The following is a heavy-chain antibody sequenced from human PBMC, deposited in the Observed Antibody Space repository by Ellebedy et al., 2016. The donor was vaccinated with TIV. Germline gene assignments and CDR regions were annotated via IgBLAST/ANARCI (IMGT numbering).Heavy chain of an antibody. J-gene: IGHJ5*02. CDR3: ARDAVGFDP. D-gene: IGHD6-19*01. CDR2: INPRGAST. Sequence: ASVKVSCKASGGPFSSSAISWVRQAPGQGLEWMGIINPRGASTSYAQKLQGRVTLTRDTSTSTVYMELSSLRYDDTAVYYCARDAVGFDPWGQGTLVTVAS. CDR1: GGPFSSSA. V-gene: IGHV1-46*01.